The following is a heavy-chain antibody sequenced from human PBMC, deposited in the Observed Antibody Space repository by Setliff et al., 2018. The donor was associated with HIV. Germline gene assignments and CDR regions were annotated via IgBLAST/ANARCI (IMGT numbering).Heavy chain of an antibody. J-gene: IGHJ4*02. CDR2: IDYTGKT. CDR3: ARRPYYFDS. CDR1: GGSISSSSYY. Sequence: SETLSLTCIVSGGSISSSSYYWGWIRQPPGKGLEWIGSIDYTGKTHYNPSLKSRVTISADTSKSQFSLNLSSVTAADTAVYYCARRPYYFDSWGQGTLVTVSS. V-gene: IGHV4-39*01.